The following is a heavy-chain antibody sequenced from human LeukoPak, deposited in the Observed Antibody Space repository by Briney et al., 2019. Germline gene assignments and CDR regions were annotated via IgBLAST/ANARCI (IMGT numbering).Heavy chain of an antibody. V-gene: IGHV3-7*01. CDR3: ARGPNYDILTGPTYYFDY. CDR2: INQDGSEK. Sequence: PGGSLRLSCAASGFTFSSYWMSWVRQAPGKGLEWVANINQDGSEKYYVDSVKCRFTISRDNAKNSLYLQMNSLRAEDTAVYYCARGPNYDILTGPTYYFDYWGQGTLVTVSS. CDR1: GFTFSSYW. D-gene: IGHD3-9*01. J-gene: IGHJ4*02.